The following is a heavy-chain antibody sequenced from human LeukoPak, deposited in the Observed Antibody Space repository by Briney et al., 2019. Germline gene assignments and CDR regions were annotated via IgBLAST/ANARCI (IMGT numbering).Heavy chain of an antibody. CDR1: GYTLTELS. CDR2: FDPEDGET. Sequence: GASVKVSCKVSGYTLTELSMHWVRQAPGKGLEWMGGFDPEDGETIYAQKFQGRVTMTEDISTDTAYMELSSLRSEDTAVYYCATKGAYYYYYGMDVWGQGTTVTVSS. V-gene: IGHV1-24*01. CDR3: ATKGAYYYYYGMDV. D-gene: IGHD1-26*01. J-gene: IGHJ6*02.